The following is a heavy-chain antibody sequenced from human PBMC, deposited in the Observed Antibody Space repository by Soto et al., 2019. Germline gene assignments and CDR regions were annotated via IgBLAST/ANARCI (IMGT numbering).Heavy chain of an antibody. Sequence: TGGSLRLSCAASGFTFSSYAMHWVRQAPGKGLEWVAVISYDGSNKYYADSVKGRFTISRDNSKITLYLQMNSLRAEDTAVYYCAREMNQENNGVAIYYFDYWGQGTLVTVSS. CDR2: ISYDGSNK. J-gene: IGHJ4*02. CDR3: AREMNQENNGVAIYYFDY. CDR1: GFTFSSYA. D-gene: IGHD3-3*01. V-gene: IGHV3-30-3*01.